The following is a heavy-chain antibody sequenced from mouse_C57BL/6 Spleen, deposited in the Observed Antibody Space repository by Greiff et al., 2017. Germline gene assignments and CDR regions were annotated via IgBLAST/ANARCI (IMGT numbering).Heavy chain of an antibody. Sequence: EVKLMESGGGLVKPGGSLKLSCAASGFTFSSYAMSWVRQTPEKRLEWVATISDGGSYTYYPDNVKGRFTISRDNAKNNLYLQMSHLKSEDTAMYYCARDRDNWDPWFAYWGQGTLVTVSA. CDR2: ISDGGSYT. J-gene: IGHJ3*01. V-gene: IGHV5-4*01. CDR3: ARDRDNWDPWFAY. CDR1: GFTFSSYA. D-gene: IGHD4-1*01.